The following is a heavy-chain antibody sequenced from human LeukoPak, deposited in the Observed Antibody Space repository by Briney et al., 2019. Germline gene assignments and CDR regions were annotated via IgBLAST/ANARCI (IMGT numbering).Heavy chain of an antibody. D-gene: IGHD1-26*01. J-gene: IGHJ5*02. CDR3: ARHSPEWELPNWFDP. CDR1: GGSISSYY. V-gene: IGHV4-59*08. Sequence: SETLSLTCTVSGGSISSYYWSWIRQPPGKGLEWIGYIYYSGSTNYNPSLKSRVTISVDTSKNQFSLKLSSVTAADTAVYYCARHSPEWELPNWFDPWGQGTLVTVSS. CDR2: IYYSGST.